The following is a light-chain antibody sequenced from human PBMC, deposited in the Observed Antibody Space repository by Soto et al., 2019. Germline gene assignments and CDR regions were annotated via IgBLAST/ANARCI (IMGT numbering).Light chain of an antibody. Sequence: EIVMTQSPATLSVSPGERATLSCRASRSISTELAWYQQKPVQPPRLLIYSASTMATGGPARFTGSEYGSEFTSTISGLQSEDFAVYYCQQGHHWPLTFGQGTRLEI. J-gene: IGKJ2*01. CDR1: RSISTE. CDR3: QQGHHWPLT. CDR2: SAS. V-gene: IGKV3-15*01.